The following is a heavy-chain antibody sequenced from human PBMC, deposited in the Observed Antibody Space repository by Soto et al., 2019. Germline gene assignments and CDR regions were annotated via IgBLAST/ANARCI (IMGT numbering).Heavy chain of an antibody. CDR2: INPSGGST. CDR1: GYTFTGYY. D-gene: IGHD4-4*01. CDR3: TRLAFTTVTGLGYGMDV. Sequence: ASVKVSCKASGYTFTGYYMHWVRQAPGQGLEWMGIINPSGGSTSYAQKFQGRVTMTRDTSTSTVYMELSSLRSEDTAVYYCTRLAFTTVTGLGYGMDVWGQGTTVTVSS. V-gene: IGHV1-46*01. J-gene: IGHJ6*02.